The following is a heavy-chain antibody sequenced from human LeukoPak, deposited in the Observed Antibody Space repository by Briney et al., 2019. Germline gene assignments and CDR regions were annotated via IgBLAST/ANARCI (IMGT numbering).Heavy chain of an antibody. V-gene: IGHV4-34*01. CDR2: INHSGTT. CDR3: ARGDTIFGVVINWFDP. J-gene: IGHJ5*02. Sequence: SDTLSLNCAVYGGSLSGYYWSWIRQPPGKGLESIGEINHSGTTNYNPSLKSRVTISVDTSKNQFSLKLSSVTAADTAVYYCARGDTIFGVVINWFDPWGQGTLVTVSS. CDR1: GGSLSGYY. D-gene: IGHD3-3*01.